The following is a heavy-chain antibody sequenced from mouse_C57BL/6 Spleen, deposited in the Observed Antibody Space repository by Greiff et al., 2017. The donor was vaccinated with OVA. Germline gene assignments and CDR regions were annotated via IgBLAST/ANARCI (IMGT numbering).Heavy chain of an antibody. D-gene: IGHD1-1*02. CDR3: ASGGYYDAMDY. Sequence: EVKLMESGGDLVKPGGSLKLSCAASGFTFSSYGMSWVRQTPDKRLEWVATISSGGSYTYYPDSVKGRFTISRDNAKNTLYLQMSSLKSEDTAMYYCASGGYYDAMDYWGQGTSVTVSS. CDR1: GFTFSSYG. J-gene: IGHJ4*01. V-gene: IGHV5-6*01. CDR2: ISSGGSYT.